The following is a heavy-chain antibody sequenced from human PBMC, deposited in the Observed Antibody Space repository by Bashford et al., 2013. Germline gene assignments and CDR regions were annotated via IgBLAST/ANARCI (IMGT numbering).Heavy chain of an antibody. CDR2: ISYDGSNK. J-gene: IGHJ5*02. V-gene: IGHV3-30-3*02. D-gene: IGHD4-11*01. Sequence: VRQAPGKGLEWVAVISYDGSNKYYADSVKGRFTISRDNSKNTLYLQMNSLRAEDTAVYYCAKVPDYHDYSKEWFDPWGQGTLVTVSS. CDR3: AKVPDYHDYSKEWFDP.